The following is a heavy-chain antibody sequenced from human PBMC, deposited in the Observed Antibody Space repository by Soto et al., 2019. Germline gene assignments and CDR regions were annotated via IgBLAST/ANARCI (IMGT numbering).Heavy chain of an antibody. J-gene: IGHJ4*02. CDR2: IWYDGSNK. CDR3: ARGGQQLAEYFDY. V-gene: IGHV3-33*01. D-gene: IGHD6-6*01. CDR1: GFTFSSYG. Sequence: GGSLRLSCAASGFTFSSYGMHWVRQTPGKGLEWVAVIWYDGSNKYYADSVKGRFTISRDNSKNTLYLQMNSLRAEDTAVYYCARGGQQLAEYFDYWGQGTLVTVSS.